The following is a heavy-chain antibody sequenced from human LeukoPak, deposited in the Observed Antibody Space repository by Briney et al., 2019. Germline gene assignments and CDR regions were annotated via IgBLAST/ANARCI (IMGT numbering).Heavy chain of an antibody. CDR1: GFTFSRYA. D-gene: IGHD3-16*01. Sequence: GGSLRLSCATSGFTFSRYAMNWIRQAPGKGLEWVSFISSDTPNKNYADSVKGRFTISRDNAKNSVYMQLNSLRAEDTAMYYCARDLGGPDYWGQGTLVTVSS. V-gene: IGHV3-21*01. CDR2: ISSDTPNK. J-gene: IGHJ4*02. CDR3: ARDLGGPDY.